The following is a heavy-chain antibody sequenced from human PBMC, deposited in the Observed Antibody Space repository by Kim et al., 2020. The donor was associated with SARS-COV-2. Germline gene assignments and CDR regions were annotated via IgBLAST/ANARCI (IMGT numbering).Heavy chain of an antibody. CDR2: ISGSGGST. CDR1: GFTFSSYA. Sequence: GGSLRLSCAASGFTFSSYAMSWVRQAPGKGLEWVSAISGSGGSTYYADSVKGRFTISRDNSKNTLYLQMNSLRAEDTAVYYCAKKSSAAAGTGLSYYYYYGMDVWGQGTTVTVSS. J-gene: IGHJ6*02. CDR3: AKKSSAAAGTGLSYYYYYGMDV. D-gene: IGHD6-13*01. V-gene: IGHV3-23*01.